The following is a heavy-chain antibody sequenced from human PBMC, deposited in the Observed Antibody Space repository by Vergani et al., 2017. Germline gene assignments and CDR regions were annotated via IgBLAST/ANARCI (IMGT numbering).Heavy chain of an antibody. J-gene: IGHJ4*02. CDR3: ASKRGACRAAYCHSYDF. CDR2: MDYSGST. Sequence: QVQLQESGPGLVKPSETLSLTCTVSGDSVISTDYHWGWIRQPPGKGLEWIGSMDYSGSTSYNPSLESRISISFETPKNQFSLRLTSVTAPDTAVYYCASKRGACRAAYCHSYDFWGPGTLVGVSS. V-gene: IGHV4-39*01. CDR1: GDSVISTDYH. D-gene: IGHD2-15*01.